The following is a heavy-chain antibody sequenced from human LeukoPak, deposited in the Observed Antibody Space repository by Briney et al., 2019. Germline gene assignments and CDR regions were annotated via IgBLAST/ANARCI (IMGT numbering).Heavy chain of an antibody. Sequence: GASVKVSCKTSGYTFTNYDINWVRQATGQGLEWLGWMSPNNGDTGYPQKFQGRVTMTRDTSTNTAYMELSGLTSEDTAVYYCARNPPRTGDFNSWGQGALVTVSS. CDR3: ARNPPRTGDFNS. D-gene: IGHD7-27*01. J-gene: IGHJ4*02. CDR2: MSPNNGDT. CDR1: GYTFTNYD. V-gene: IGHV1-8*01.